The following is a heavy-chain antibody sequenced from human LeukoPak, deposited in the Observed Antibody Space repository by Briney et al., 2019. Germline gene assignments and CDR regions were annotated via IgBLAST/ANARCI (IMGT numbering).Heavy chain of an antibody. CDR3: ARDGYCSGGSCYFIAMAGDY. D-gene: IGHD2-15*01. V-gene: IGHV1-18*01. CDR1: GYTFTSYG. J-gene: IGHJ4*02. Sequence: GASVKVSRKASGYTFTSYGISWVRQPPGQGLEWMGWISAYNGNTNYAQKLQGRVTMTTDTSTSTAYMELRSLRSDDTAVYYCARDGYCSGGSCYFIAMAGDYWGQGTLVTVSS. CDR2: ISAYNGNT.